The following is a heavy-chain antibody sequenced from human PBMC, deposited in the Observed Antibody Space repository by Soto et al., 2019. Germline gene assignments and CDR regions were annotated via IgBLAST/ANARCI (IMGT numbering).Heavy chain of an antibody. CDR3: ARRRRIAAAGTSYYYYYGMDV. CDR2: IDPSDSYT. D-gene: IGHD6-13*01. Sequence: GESLKISCKGSGYSFTSYWISWVRQMPGKGLEWMGRIDPSDSYTNYNPSFQGHVTISADKSISTAYLQWSSLKASDTAMYYCARRRRIAAAGTSYYYYYGMDVWGQGTTVTVSS. V-gene: IGHV5-10-1*01. J-gene: IGHJ6*02. CDR1: GYSFTSYW.